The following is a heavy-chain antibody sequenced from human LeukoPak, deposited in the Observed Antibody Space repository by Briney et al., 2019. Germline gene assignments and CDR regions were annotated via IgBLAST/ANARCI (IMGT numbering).Heavy chain of an antibody. D-gene: IGHD5-24*01. J-gene: IGHJ4*02. CDR3: AKDDAWLQYGN. V-gene: IGHV3-23*01. CDR2: ISPNGVIT. Sequence: GGSLRLSCAASGFTFNTYGMNWVRQAPGKGLEWVSGISPNGVITYYADSVKGRFTISRDNSKGTVYLQMNSLRPEDTAVYYCAKDDAWLQYGNWGRGTLVTVSS. CDR1: GFTFNTYG.